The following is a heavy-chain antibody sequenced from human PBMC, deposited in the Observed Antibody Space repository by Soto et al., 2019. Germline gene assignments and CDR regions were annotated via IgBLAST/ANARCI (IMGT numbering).Heavy chain of an antibody. CDR1: GFTFRNYG. D-gene: IGHD6-13*01. J-gene: IGHJ4*02. CDR2: ISHDGSDK. CDR3: AKENQHLVHDY. Sequence: GGSLRLSCAASGFTFRNYGMHWVRQAPGKGLEWVAVISHDGSDKYYADSMKGRFIISRDNSENTLFLNVNSLKPEDTAVYYCAKENQHLVHDYWGQGTLVTVSS. V-gene: IGHV3-30*18.